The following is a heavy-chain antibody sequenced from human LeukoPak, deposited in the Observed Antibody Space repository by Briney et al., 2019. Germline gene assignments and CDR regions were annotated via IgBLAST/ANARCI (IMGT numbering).Heavy chain of an antibody. V-gene: IGHV1-2*02. D-gene: IGHD5-12*01. CDR3: ARGKDSGYDSPHNWFDP. CDR2: INPNSGGT. CDR1: GYTFTGYY. Sequence: ASVKVSCKASGYTFTGYYMHWVRQAPGQGLKWMGWINPNSGGTNYAQKFQGRVTMTRDTSISTAYMELSRLRSDDTAVYYCARGKDSGYDSPHNWFDPWGQGTLVTVSS. J-gene: IGHJ5*02.